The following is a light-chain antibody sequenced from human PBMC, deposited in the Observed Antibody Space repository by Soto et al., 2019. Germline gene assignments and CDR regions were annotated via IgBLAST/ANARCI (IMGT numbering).Light chain of an antibody. V-gene: IGLV2-8*01. CDR2: EVS. Sequence: QSVLTQPPSASGSPGQSVTISCTGISSDVGGYNYVSWYQQHPGKAPKLMIYEVSKRPSGVPDRLSGSKSGNTASLTVSGLQVEDEADYYCASYTGSDTLVFGGGTKLTVL. J-gene: IGLJ2*01. CDR1: SSDVGGYNY. CDR3: ASYTGSDTLV.